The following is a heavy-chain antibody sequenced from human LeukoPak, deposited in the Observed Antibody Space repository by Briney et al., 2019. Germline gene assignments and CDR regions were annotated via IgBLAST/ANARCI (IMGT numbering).Heavy chain of an antibody. CDR1: GFTFSSYA. D-gene: IGHD4-17*01. V-gene: IGHV3-23*01. J-gene: IGHJ4*02. CDR3: AKAKYGVVTEYYFDY. CDR2: ISGSGGST. Sequence: SGGSLRLSCAASGFTFSSYAMSWVRQAPGKGLEWVSAISGSGGSTYYADSVKGRFTISRDNSKNTLYLQMNSLRAEDTAVYYCAKAKYGVVTEYYFDYWGQGTLVTVSS.